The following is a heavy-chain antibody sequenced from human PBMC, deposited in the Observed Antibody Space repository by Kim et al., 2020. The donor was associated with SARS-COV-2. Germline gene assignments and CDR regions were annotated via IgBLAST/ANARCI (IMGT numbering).Heavy chain of an antibody. CDR1: GFTFGEYG. V-gene: IGHV3-9*01. J-gene: IGHJ4*02. D-gene: IGHD1-1*01. Sequence: GGSLRLSCAASGFTFGEYGMYWVRQVPGKGLEWVSGVSWNSGYISYADSVKGRFTISRDNAKNSLYLQMDSLKTEDTALYYCAKRLDSNYGFDYWVQGT. CDR2: VSWNSGYI. CDR3: AKRLDSNYGFDY.